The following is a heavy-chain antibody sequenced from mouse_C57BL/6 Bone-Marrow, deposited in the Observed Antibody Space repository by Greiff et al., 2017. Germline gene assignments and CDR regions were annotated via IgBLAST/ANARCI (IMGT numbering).Heavy chain of an antibody. J-gene: IGHJ2*01. CDR3: TRPLYDGYYLSCDY. Sequence: QVQLQQSGAELVRPGASVTLSCKASGYTFTDYEMHWVKQTPVHGLEWIGAIDPETGGTAYNQKFKGKAILTADKSSSTAYMELRSLTSEDSAVYYCTRPLYDGYYLSCDYWGQGTTLTVSS. D-gene: IGHD2-3*01. CDR2: IDPETGGT. CDR1: GYTFTDYE. V-gene: IGHV1-15*01.